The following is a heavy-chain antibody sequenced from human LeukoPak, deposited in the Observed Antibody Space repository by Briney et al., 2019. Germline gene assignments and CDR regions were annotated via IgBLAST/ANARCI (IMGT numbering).Heavy chain of an antibody. CDR1: GGSISSYY. CDR3: ARDLGSGSYYTGYYYYGMDV. Sequence: SETLSLTCTVSGGSISSYYWRWIRQPPGKGLEWIGYIYYSGSTNYNPSLKSRVTISVDTSKNQFSLKLSSVTAADTAVYYCARDLGSGSYYTGYYYYGMDVWGQGTTVTVSS. CDR2: IYYSGST. J-gene: IGHJ6*02. D-gene: IGHD3-10*01. V-gene: IGHV4-59*01.